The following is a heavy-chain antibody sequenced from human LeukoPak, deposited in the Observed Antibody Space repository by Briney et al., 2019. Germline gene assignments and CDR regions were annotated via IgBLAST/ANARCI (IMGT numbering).Heavy chain of an antibody. CDR1: GFILSTYV. V-gene: IGHV3-64*02. CDR3: ARRCGEYVNYMDV. CDR2: ISSNGRST. Sequence: GGSLRLSCPASGFILSTYVLHWVRQAPGKGMEYVSAISSNGRSTYYADSVQGRFTISRDDSKSTLYLQMDSLRPEDMAVYYCARRCGEYVNYMDVWGKGTTVTVSS. D-gene: IGHD3-10*01. J-gene: IGHJ6*03.